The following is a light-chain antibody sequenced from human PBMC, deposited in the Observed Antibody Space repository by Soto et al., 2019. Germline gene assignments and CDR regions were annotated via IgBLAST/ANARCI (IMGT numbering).Light chain of an antibody. V-gene: IGKV3-15*01. CDR3: QQYNNWPPYT. CDR1: QSVSSN. Sequence: EIVMTQSPATLSVSPGERATLSCRASQSVSSNLAWYQQKPGQAPRLLIYGASTRATGIPARFSVSGSGTEFTLTISSLQSEDFAVYYCQQYNNWPPYTFGQVTKLEIK. J-gene: IGKJ2*01. CDR2: GAS.